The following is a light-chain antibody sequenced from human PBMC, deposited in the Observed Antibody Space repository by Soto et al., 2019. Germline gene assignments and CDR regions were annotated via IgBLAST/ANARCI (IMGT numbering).Light chain of an antibody. Sequence: EGVLTQSPGTLSLFSGETAPLACSTSQSVRSSHLAWYQQKPGQAPRLLIYGASSRATGIPDRFSGSGSGTDFTLTISRLEPEDFAVYHCQQYSSSPLTFGGGTNVDIK. CDR1: QSVRSSH. J-gene: IGKJ4*01. V-gene: IGKV3-20*01. CDR2: GAS. CDR3: QQYSSSPLT.